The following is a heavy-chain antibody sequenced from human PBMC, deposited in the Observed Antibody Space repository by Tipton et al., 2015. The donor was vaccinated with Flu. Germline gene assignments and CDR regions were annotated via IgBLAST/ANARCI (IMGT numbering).Heavy chain of an antibody. CDR2: IYYSGST. D-gene: IGHD2-15*01. Sequence: TLSLTCTVSGGSTSSYYWSWIRQPPGKGLEWIGYIYYSGSTNYNPSLKSRVTISVDTSRTQFSLKLSSVTAADTAVYYCAREWSAFDIWGQGTMVTVSS. CDR1: GGSTSSYY. V-gene: IGHV4-59*01. CDR3: AREWSAFDI. J-gene: IGHJ3*02.